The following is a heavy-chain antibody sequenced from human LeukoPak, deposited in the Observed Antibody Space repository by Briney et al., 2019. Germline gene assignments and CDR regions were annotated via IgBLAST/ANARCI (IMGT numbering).Heavy chain of an antibody. CDR1: GGSFSGYY. Sequence: SETLSLTCAVSGGSFSGYYWRWIRQPPGKGLEWIGEINHSGSTNYNPSLKSRVTISVDTSKNQFSPKLSSVTAADTAVYYCARGGYCSSTSCYRTSSFDYWGQGTLVTVSS. D-gene: IGHD2-2*01. J-gene: IGHJ4*02. CDR3: ARGGYCSSTSCYRTSSFDY. CDR2: INHSGST. V-gene: IGHV4-34*01.